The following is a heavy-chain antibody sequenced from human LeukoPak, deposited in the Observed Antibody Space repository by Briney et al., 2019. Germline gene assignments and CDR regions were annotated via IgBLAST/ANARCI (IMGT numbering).Heavy chain of an antibody. CDR3: ARPVGVAGWNEIEYFDY. J-gene: IGHJ4*02. CDR2: IYYSGST. Sequence: SETLSLTCTVSGGSISSYYWSWIRQPPGKGLEWIGYIYYSGSTNYNPSLKSRVTISVDTSKNQFSLKLSSVTAADTAVYYCARPVGVAGWNEIEYFDYWGQGTLVTVSS. CDR1: GGSISSYY. V-gene: IGHV4-59*08. D-gene: IGHD1-1*01.